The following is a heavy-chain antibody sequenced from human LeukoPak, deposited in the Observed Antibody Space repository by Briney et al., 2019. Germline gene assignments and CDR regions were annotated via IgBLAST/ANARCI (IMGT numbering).Heavy chain of an antibody. D-gene: IGHD1-1*01. CDR1: GFTVSSNY. V-gene: IGHV3-23*01. CDR2: IRGDSSKT. Sequence: GGSLRLSCAASGFTVSSNYMSWVRQAPGKGLEWVSSIRGDSSKTFYADSVEGRFTMLRDNSKKTVYLQMNSLRVDDTAVYYCAKDWNSATTGLTYWGQGTLVTVSS. CDR3: AKDWNSATTGLTY. J-gene: IGHJ4*02.